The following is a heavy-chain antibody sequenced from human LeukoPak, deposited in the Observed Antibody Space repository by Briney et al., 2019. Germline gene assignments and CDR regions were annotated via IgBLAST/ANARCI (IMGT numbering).Heavy chain of an antibody. D-gene: IGHD3-10*01. J-gene: IGHJ4*02. CDR3: ARASGPFDY. Sequence: GGSLRLSCAASGFTFSTYGMHWVRQAPGKGLEWMAVIWNDGSNKYYADSVRGRFTISRDNSKNTLYLQMNSLRAEDTALYYCARASGPFDYWGQGTLVAVSS. V-gene: IGHV3-33*01. CDR2: IWNDGSNK. CDR1: GFTFSTYG.